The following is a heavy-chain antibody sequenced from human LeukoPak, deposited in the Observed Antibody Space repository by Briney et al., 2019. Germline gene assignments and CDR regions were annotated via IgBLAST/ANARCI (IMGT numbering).Heavy chain of an antibody. Sequence: TGGSLRLSCEPSGFIFRSHGMHWVRQAPGKGLEWVAVIWYDGSNKYYADSVKGRFTISRDNSKNTLYLQMNSLRAEDTAVYYCAADSTADYWGQGTLVTVSS. CDR3: AADSTADY. J-gene: IGHJ4*02. D-gene: IGHD2-2*01. V-gene: IGHV3-33*01. CDR2: IWYDGSNK. CDR1: GFIFRSHG.